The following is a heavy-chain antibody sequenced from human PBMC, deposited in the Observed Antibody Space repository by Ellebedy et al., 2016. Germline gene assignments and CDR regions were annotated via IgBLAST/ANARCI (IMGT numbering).Heavy chain of an antibody. D-gene: IGHD3-22*01. CDR3: ARAKDSSGYYPPHFDY. Sequence: SETLSLTCAVSGGSISSGGYSWSWIRQPPGKGLEWIGYIYHSGSTYYNPSLKSRVTISVDRSKNQFSLKLSSVTAADTAVYYCARAKDSSGYYPPHFDYWGQGTLVTVSS. J-gene: IGHJ4*02. CDR2: IYHSGST. CDR1: GGSISSGGYS. V-gene: IGHV4-30-2*01.